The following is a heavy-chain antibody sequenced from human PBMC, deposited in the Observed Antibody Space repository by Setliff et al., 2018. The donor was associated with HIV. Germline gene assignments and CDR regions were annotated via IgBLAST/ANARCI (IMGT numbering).Heavy chain of an antibody. V-gene: IGHV3-23*01. CDR1: GFTFSSYA. J-gene: IGHJ4*02. Sequence: GGSLRLSCAASGFTFSSYAMSCVRQAPGKGLEWFSGISGSGGSTYYADSVKGRFTISRDNSKNTVYLQMNSLRAEDTAEYYCAKELAASGLGYFDSWGRGILVTVSS. CDR3: AKELAASGLGYFDS. CDR2: ISGSGGST. D-gene: IGHD3-22*01.